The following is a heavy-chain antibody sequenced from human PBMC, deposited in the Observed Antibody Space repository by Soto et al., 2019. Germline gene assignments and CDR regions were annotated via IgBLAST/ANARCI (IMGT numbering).Heavy chain of an antibody. V-gene: IGHV1-69*01. J-gene: IGHJ5*02. CDR1: GGTFSSYA. Sequence: QVQLVQSGAEVKKPGSSVKVSCKASGGTFSSYAISWVRQAPGQGLEWMGGIIPIFGTANYAQKFQGRVTITADESTSTAYRELSSRRWEDTAVYYCGRAASIAGRGWFDPWGQGPLVTVSS. D-gene: IGHD6-6*01. CDR2: IIPIFGTA. CDR3: GRAASIAGRGWFDP.